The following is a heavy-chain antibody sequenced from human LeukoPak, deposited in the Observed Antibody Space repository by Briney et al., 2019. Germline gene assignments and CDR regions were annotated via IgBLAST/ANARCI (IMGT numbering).Heavy chain of an antibody. J-gene: IGHJ4*02. CDR2: LHFGGTP. CDR3: TRGGDPYKVGNF. Sequence: SPETLTLTCTVSDDSISTNSYYWSWIRQPPGKGLECIGTLHFGGTPYYSPSLNSRISISVDTSKKQFSLKLRSVTATDTAVYYCTRGGDPYKVGNFWGQGTLVTVSS. CDR1: DDSISTNSYY. V-gene: IGHV4-39*01. D-gene: IGHD2-21*01.